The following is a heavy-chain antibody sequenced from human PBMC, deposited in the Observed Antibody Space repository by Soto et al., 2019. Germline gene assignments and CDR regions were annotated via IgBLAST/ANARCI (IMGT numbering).Heavy chain of an antibody. CDR1: GFTFSSYG. CDR2: ISYDGSNK. Sequence: GGSLRLSCAASGFTFSSYGMHWVRQAPGKGLEWVAVISYDGSNKYYADSVKGRFTISRDNSKNTLYLQMNSLRAEDTAVYYCAKDRVEEQQLVLGDKYYYYYYGMDVWGQGTTVTVSS. V-gene: IGHV3-30*18. J-gene: IGHJ6*02. D-gene: IGHD6-13*01. CDR3: AKDRVEEQQLVLGDKYYYYYYGMDV.